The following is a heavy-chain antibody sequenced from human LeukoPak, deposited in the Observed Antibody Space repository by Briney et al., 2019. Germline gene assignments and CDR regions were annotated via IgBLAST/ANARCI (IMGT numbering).Heavy chain of an antibody. J-gene: IGHJ6*03. CDR1: GFTFSSYS. Sequence: PGGSLRLSCAASGFTFSSYSMNWVRQAPGKGLEWASSISSSSSYIYYADSVKGRFTISRDNAKNSLYLQMNSLRAEDTAVYYCARSKTYYDYVWGSSDYYYMDVWGKGTTVTVSS. CDR3: ARSKTYYDYVWGSSDYYYMDV. D-gene: IGHD3-16*01. CDR2: ISSSSSYI. V-gene: IGHV3-21*01.